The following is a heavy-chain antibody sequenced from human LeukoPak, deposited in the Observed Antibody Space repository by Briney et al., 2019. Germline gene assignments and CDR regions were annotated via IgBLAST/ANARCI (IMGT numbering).Heavy chain of an antibody. V-gene: IGHV1-3*01. CDR3: ARGGVSSGWYIVPPNDY. J-gene: IGHJ4*02. CDR1: GHTFTSYA. Sequence: GASVKVSCKASGHTFTSYAMHWVRQAPGQRLEWMGWINAGNGNTKYSQKFQGRVTITRDTSASTAYMELSSLRSEDTAVYYCARGGVSSGWYIVPPNDYWGQGTLVTVSS. D-gene: IGHD6-19*01. CDR2: INAGNGNT.